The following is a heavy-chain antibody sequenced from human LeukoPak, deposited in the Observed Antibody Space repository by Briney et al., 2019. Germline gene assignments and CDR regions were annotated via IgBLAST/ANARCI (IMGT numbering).Heavy chain of an antibody. CDR1: GFTFDDYA. CDR3: AREKDYDFWSGYPN. Sequence: PGRSLRLSCAASGFTFDDYAMHWVRQAPGKGLEWVSGISWNSGSIGYADSVKGRFTISRDNAKNSLYLQMNSLRAEDTAVYYCAREKDYDFWSGYPNWGQGTLVTVSS. J-gene: IGHJ4*02. V-gene: IGHV3-9*01. D-gene: IGHD3-3*01. CDR2: ISWNSGSI.